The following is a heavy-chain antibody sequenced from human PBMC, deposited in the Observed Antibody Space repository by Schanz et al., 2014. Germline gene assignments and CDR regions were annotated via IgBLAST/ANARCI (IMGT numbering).Heavy chain of an antibody. D-gene: IGHD3-22*01. CDR3: AKVRSGDRTIVVSDAFHI. V-gene: IGHV3-9*01. CDR1: GFTFDHYA. Sequence: EMKLVESGGGLVQPGRSLRLSCAASGFTFDHYAMHWVRQAPGKGLEWVSGISGNSGIIGYADSVKGRCTVSRDNAKNSLYLQMNSLRAEDTALYYCAKVRSGDRTIVVSDAFHIWGQGTMVTVSS. J-gene: IGHJ3*02. CDR2: ISGNSGII.